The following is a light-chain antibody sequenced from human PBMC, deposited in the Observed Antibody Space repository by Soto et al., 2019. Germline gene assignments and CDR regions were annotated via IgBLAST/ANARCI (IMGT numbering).Light chain of an antibody. CDR1: SSNIESNT. J-gene: IGLJ2*01. Sequence: QPVLTQPPSASGTPGQRVTMSCSGYSSNIESNTVNWYQQLPGTAPKLLIYSNSQRPSGIPERFSASKSGNTATLTISRVEAGDEADYYCQVWDSGRHILFGGGTKLTVL. CDR3: QVWDSGRHIL. V-gene: IGLV1-44*01. CDR2: SNS.